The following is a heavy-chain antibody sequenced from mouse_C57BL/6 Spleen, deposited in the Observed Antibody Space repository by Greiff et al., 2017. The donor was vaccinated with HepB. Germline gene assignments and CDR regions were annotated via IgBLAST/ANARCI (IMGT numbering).Heavy chain of an antibody. J-gene: IGHJ4*01. CDR3: ARDRYIGGYYAMDY. CDR2: ISDGGSYT. V-gene: IGHV5-4*01. CDR1: GFTFSSYA. D-gene: IGHD1-3*01. Sequence: EVKVEESGGGLVKPGGSLKLSCAASGFTFSSYAMSWVRQTPEKRLEWVATISDGGSYTYYPDNVKGRFTISRDNAKNNLYLQMSHLKSEDTAMYYCARDRYIGGYYAMDYWGQGTSVTVSS.